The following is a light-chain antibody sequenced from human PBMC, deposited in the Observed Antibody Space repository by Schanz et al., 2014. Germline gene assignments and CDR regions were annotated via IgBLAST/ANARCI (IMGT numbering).Light chain of an antibody. CDR2: AAS. J-gene: IGKJ4*01. Sequence: IQLTQSPSSLSASVGDRVTITCRASQGISSYLAWYQQKPGKAPKLLIYAASTLQSGVPSRFSGSGSGTDFTLTISSLQPEDFATYYCQQLNSYLLFTFGGGTKVEIK. CDR3: QQLNSYLLFT. V-gene: IGKV1-9*01. CDR1: QGISSY.